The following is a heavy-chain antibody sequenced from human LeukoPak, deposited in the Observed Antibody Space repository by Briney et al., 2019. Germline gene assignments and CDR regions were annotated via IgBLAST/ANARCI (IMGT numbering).Heavy chain of an antibody. Sequence: SVKVSCKASGGTFSSYAISWVRQAPGQGLEWMGGIIPIFGTANYAQKFQGRVTITADESTSTAYMELSSLRSEDMAVYYCARAAMTTVVTTDYWGQGTLVTVSS. CDR2: IIPIFGTA. CDR1: GGTFSSYA. D-gene: IGHD4-23*01. V-gene: IGHV1-69*13. CDR3: ARAAMTTVVTTDY. J-gene: IGHJ4*02.